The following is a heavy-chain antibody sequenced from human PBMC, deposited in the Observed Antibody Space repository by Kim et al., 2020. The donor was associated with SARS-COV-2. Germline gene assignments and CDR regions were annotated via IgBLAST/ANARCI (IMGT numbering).Heavy chain of an antibody. Sequence: GGSLRLSCAASGFTFGDYAMHWVRQTPGKGLEWVSGISWNSVSIGYADSVRGRFTISRDNARSSLYLQMNSLRVEDTAFYYCAKDVHYDFLTGSNWFDPWGQRTLVTVSS. CDR2: ISWNSVSI. J-gene: IGHJ5*02. CDR3: AKDVHYDFLTGSNWFDP. V-gene: IGHV3-9*01. D-gene: IGHD3-9*01. CDR1: GFTFGDYA.